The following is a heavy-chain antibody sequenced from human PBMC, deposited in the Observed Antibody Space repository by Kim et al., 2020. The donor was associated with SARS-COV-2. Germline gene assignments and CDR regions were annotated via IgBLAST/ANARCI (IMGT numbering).Heavy chain of an antibody. J-gene: IGHJ6*02. V-gene: IGHV3-43*02. CDR2: ISGDGGST. CDR3: ATEIIAGFWLKLHYSYGMDV. Sequence: GGSLRLSCAASGFTFDDYAKHWVRQAPGKGLEWVSLISGDGGSTYYADSVKGRFTISRDNSKDSLYLQMNSLKTEDTALYYCATEIIAGFWLKLHYSYGMDVWGQGTRDTVSS. D-gene: IGHD3-3*01. CDR1: GFTFDDYA.